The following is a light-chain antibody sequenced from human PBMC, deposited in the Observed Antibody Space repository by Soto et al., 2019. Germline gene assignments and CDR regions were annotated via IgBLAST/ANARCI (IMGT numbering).Light chain of an antibody. J-gene: IGLJ2*01. CDR3: SSYTTTSTRGV. Sequence: QSVLTQPASVSGSPGQSITISCTGTSSDIGAYNYVSWYQHHPGKDPKLIFYDLTNRPSGVSTRFSGSKSGNTASLTISGLQAEDEADYYCSSYTTTSTRGVFGGGTKLTVL. V-gene: IGLV2-14*03. CDR2: DLT. CDR1: SSDIGAYNY.